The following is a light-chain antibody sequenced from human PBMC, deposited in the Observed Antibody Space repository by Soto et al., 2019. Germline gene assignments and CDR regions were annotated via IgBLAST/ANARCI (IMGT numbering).Light chain of an antibody. J-gene: IGLJ2*01. CDR3: QTWGTGIHVV. V-gene: IGLV4-69*01. Sequence: QSVLTQSPSASASLGASVKLTCTLSSGHSSNAIAWHQQQPEKGPRYLMNLNSDGSHSKGDGIPDRFSGSISGAERYLTISSLQSEDEADYYCQTWGTGIHVVFGGGTKLTVL. CDR1: SGHSSNA. CDR2: LNSDGSH.